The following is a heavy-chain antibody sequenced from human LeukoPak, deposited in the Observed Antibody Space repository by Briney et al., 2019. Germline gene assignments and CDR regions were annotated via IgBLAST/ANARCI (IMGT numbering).Heavy chain of an antibody. J-gene: IGHJ4*02. V-gene: IGHV1-69*01. D-gene: IGHD6-6*01. CDR2: IIPIFGTA. Sequence: SVKVSCKASGGTFSSYAISWVRQAPGQGLEWMGGIIPIFGTANYAQKFQGRVTITADESTSTAYMELSSLRSEDTAVYYCARDPRRYSSSPYYFDYWGQGTLVTVSS. CDR3: ARDPRRYSSSPYYFDY. CDR1: GGTFSSYA.